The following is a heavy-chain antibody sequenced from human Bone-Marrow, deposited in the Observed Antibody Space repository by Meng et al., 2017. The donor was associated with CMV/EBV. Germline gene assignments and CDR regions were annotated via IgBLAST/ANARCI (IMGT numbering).Heavy chain of an antibody. V-gene: IGHV1-46*01. J-gene: IGHJ4*02. Sequence: ASVKVSCKASGYTFTTYYMHWVRQAPGQGLEWMGIINPSGGSTSYAQKFQGRVTMTRDTSTSTVYMELSSLRSEDTAVYYCAREIVRRFPTIFGVVHEYFDYWRQGTLVTVSS. D-gene: IGHD3-3*01. CDR1: GYTFTTYY. CDR3: AREIVRRFPTIFGVVHEYFDY. CDR2: INPSGGST.